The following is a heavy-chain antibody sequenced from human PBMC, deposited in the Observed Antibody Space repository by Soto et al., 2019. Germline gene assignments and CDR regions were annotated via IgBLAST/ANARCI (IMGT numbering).Heavy chain of an antibody. Sequence: GGSLRLSCAASGFTFSSYAMSWVRQAPGKGLEWVSAICGSGGATYYTDSVKGRFTISRDNSKNTLHLQMNDLRAEDTAIYYCAKGSGGNCYSHFDYCGQGTLVTVSS. V-gene: IGHV3-23*01. CDR2: ICGSGGAT. D-gene: IGHD2-15*01. CDR1: GFTFSSYA. J-gene: IGHJ4*02. CDR3: AKGSGGNCYSHFDY.